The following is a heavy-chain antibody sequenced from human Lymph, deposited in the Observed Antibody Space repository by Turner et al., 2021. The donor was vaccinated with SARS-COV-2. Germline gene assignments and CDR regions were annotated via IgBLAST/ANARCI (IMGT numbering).Heavy chain of an antibody. V-gene: IGHV1-69*10. CDR3: ARVVGGFGELGYYYYYGMDV. Sequence: QVQLVQSGAEVKKPGSSVKVSCKASGGTFSSYATRWVRQAPGQGLGWSVGSIPLLRIATYAQKFQGRVTITAAKSTSTAYMELSSLRSEDTAVFYCARVVGGFGELGYYYYYGMDVWGQGTTVTVSS. CDR1: GGTFSSYA. J-gene: IGHJ6*02. D-gene: IGHD3-10*01. CDR2: SIPLLRIA.